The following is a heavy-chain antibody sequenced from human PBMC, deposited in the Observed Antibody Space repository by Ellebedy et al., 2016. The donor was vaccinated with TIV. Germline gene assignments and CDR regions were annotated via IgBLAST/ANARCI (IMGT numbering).Heavy chain of an antibody. CDR2: IIPIFGTA. J-gene: IGHJ6*02. D-gene: IGHD3-10*01. V-gene: IGHV1-69*13. CDR3: ARDGAVGELLGYYYGMDV. CDR1: GGTFSSYA. Sequence: AASVKVSCKASGGTFSSYAISWVRQAPGQGLEWMGGIIPIFGTANYAQKFQGRVTITADESTSTAYMELSSLRSEDTAVYYCARDGAVGELLGYYYGMDVWGQGTTVTVSS.